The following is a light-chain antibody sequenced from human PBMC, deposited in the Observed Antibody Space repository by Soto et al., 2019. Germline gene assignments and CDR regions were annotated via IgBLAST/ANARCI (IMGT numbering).Light chain of an antibody. J-gene: IGKJ2*01. V-gene: IGKV3-20*01. CDR2: GAS. CDR1: QSVRNSY. Sequence: EILLTQSPGTLSLSPGERATLSCRASQSVRNSYLAWYQQKPGQAPRLLIYGASGRATGIPDRFSGSGSGTXXXLXXXXLEPXDFAXXXXXQYGSSPYTFGQGTKLEI. CDR3: XQYGSSPYT.